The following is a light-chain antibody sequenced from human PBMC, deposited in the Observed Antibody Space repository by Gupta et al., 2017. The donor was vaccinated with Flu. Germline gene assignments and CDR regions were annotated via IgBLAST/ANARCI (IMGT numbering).Light chain of an antibody. J-gene: IGLJ1*01. V-gene: IGLV2-14*01. CDR1: SSDVGRSDS. CDR2: DVS. Sequence: QSALTQPASVSGSPGQSITISCTGPSSDVGRSDSVSWYQQPPGKAPKLLIYDVSNRPSGVSSRFSGSKSGNTASLTISGLQAEDETDYYCSSYTSISTFYVFGTGTKVTVL. CDR3: SSYTSISTFYV.